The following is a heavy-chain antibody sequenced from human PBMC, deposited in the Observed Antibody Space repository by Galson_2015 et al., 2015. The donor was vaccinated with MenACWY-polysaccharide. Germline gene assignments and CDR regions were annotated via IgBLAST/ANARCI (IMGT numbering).Heavy chain of an antibody. D-gene: IGHD2-2*01. CDR1: GFTFRNHG. CDR2: ISYDGSNE. Sequence: SLRLSCAASGFTFRNHGMHWVRQAPGKGLEWVAVISYDGSNEYYADSVKGRFTISRDNSKNTLYLQMHSLRLEDTALYYCATVNWSSSPCYDYYFDNWGQGTKVTVSS. CDR3: ATVNWSSSPCYDYYFDN. J-gene: IGHJ4*02. V-gene: IGHV3-30*03.